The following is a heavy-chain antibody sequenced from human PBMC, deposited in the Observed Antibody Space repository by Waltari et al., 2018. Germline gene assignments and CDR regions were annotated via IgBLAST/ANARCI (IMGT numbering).Heavy chain of an antibody. CDR2: IYHSGST. CDR1: GYSIRSGYY. V-gene: IGHV4-38-2*01. J-gene: IGHJ5*02. Sequence: QVQLQESGPGLVKPSETLSLTCAVSGYSIRSGYYWGWIRQPPGKGLEWIGSIYHSGSTYYNPSLKSRVTISVDTSKNQFSLKLSSVTAADTAVYYCARVKRDGYNHNWFDPWGQGTLVTVSS. CDR3: ARVKRDGYNHNWFDP. D-gene: IGHD5-12*01.